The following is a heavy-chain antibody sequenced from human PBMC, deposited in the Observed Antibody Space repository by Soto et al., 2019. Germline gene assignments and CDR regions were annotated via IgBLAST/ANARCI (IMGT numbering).Heavy chain of an antibody. V-gene: IGHV3-23*01. CDR1: GFNFNTYV. J-gene: IGHJ5*02. D-gene: IGHD4-17*01. CDR2: ISGSGDTA. Sequence: EVQLLESGGGLVQPGGSLRLSCAASGFNFNTYVMSWVRQAPGKGLEWVSGISGSGDTAYYADSVKGRFTISRDNSKNTLYLQMSSLRAEDTAIYYCAKDRSTVTTWYNWFDPRGQGTLVTVSS. CDR3: AKDRSTVTTWYNWFDP.